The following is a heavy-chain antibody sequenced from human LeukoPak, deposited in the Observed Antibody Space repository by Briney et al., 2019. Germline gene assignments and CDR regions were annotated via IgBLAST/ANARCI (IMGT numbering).Heavy chain of an antibody. D-gene: IGHD3-22*01. V-gene: IGHV4-59*12. Sequence: SETLSLTCTVSGGSISTYYWSWIRQPPGKGLEWIGYIYYSGSTNYNPSLKSRVTISVDTSKNQFSLKLSSVTAADTAVYYCARVGSYYYDSSGLDYWGQGTLVTVSS. CDR1: GGSISTYY. CDR2: IYYSGST. J-gene: IGHJ4*02. CDR3: ARVGSYYYDSSGLDY.